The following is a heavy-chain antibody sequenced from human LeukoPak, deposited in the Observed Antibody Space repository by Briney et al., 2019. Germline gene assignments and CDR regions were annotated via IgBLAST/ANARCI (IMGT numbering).Heavy chain of an antibody. CDR2: INPRTGET. D-gene: IGHD3-10*01. J-gene: IGHJ4*02. V-gene: IGHV1-2*02. Sequence: ASVKVSCKASGYTFTGYYMHWVRQAPGQGPEWMGWINPRTGETKYAQKFQGRVTMTRDTSISTTYMELSGLKFDDTAVYFCARDRELRSSQGGFDYWGQGTLLTVSS. CDR1: GYTFTGYY. CDR3: ARDRELRSSQGGFDY.